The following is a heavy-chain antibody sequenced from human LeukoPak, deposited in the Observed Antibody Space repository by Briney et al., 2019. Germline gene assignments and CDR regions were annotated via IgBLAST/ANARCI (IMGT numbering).Heavy chain of an antibody. J-gene: IGHJ5*02. CDR3: ARGRYCTVGSCSSAWFDP. V-gene: IGHV3-74*01. D-gene: IGHD2-15*01. CDR2: IKTDGSST. CDR1: GFTFSNFW. Sequence: GGSLRLSCAASGFTFSNFWMHWVRQAPGKGLVWVSLIKTDGSSTSYADSVKGRFTISRDNAKNTLYLQMNSLRAEDTAVYYCARGRYCTVGSCSSAWFDPWGQGALVTVSS.